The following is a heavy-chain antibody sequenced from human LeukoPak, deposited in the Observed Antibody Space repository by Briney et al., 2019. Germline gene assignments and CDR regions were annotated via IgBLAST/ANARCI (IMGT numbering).Heavy chain of an antibody. CDR2: MNHNSGNT. J-gene: IGHJ4*02. D-gene: IGHD7-27*01. V-gene: IGHV1-8*03. CDR1: GYTFTSYD. CDR3: ARGASLGMGGYYFDY. Sequence: ASVKVSCKASGYTFTSYDINWVRQATGQGLEWMGWMNHNSGNTGYAQKFQGRVTITRNTSISTAYMELSSLRSEDTAVYYCARGASLGMGGYYFDYWGQGTLVTVSS.